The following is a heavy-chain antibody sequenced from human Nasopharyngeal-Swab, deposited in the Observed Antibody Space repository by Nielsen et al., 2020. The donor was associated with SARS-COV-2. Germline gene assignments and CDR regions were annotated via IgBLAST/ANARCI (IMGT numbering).Heavy chain of an antibody. V-gene: IGHV4-34*01. Sequence: ESLKISCTASGFTFGDYAMSWFRQPPGKGLEWIGEINHSGSTNYNPSLKSRVTISVDTSKNQFSLKLSSVTAADTAVYYCARGLQGPTYYYGMDVWGQGTTVTVSS. CDR2: INHSGST. CDR3: ARGLQGPTYYYGMDV. J-gene: IGHJ6*02. CDR1: GFTFGDYA.